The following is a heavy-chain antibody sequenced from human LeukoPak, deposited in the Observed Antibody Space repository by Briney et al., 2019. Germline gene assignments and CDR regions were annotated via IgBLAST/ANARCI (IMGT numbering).Heavy chain of an antibody. CDR1: GYTFTGYY. CDR3: ARETAAAGTSAFDI. V-gene: IGHV1-2*02. D-gene: IGHD6-13*01. J-gene: IGHJ3*02. CDR2: INPNSGGT. Sequence: GASVKVSCKASGYTFTGYYMHWVRQAPGQGLEWMGWINPNSGGTNYAQKFQGRVTMTRDTSISTAYMELSRLRSDDTAVYYCARETAAAGTSAFDIWGQGTMVTVSS.